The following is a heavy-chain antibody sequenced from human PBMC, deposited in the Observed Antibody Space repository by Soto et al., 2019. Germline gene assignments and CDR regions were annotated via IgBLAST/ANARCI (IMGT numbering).Heavy chain of an antibody. D-gene: IGHD6-19*01. CDR2: IYYSGST. CDR3: ARGMGSGWPPNYYYGMDV. Sequence: SETLSLTCTVSGASISSDYWSWIRQPPGKGLEWIGYIYYSGSTNYNPSPKSRVTISADTSKDQFSLKLSSVTAADTAVYYCARGMGSGWPPNYYYGMDVWGQGTTVTVSS. J-gene: IGHJ6*02. V-gene: IGHV4-59*01. CDR1: GASISSDY.